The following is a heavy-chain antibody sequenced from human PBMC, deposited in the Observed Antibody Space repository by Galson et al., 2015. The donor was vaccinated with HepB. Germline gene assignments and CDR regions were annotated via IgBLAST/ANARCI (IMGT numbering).Heavy chain of an antibody. V-gene: IGHV1-69*13. Sequence: SVKVSCKASGGTFSSYAISWVRQAPGQGLEWMGGIIPIFGTANYAQKFQGRVTITADESTSTAYMELSSLRSEDTAVYYCARSRGCSGGSCYANQTDYYYYYVDVWGKGTTVTVSS. CDR2: IIPIFGTA. CDR1: GGTFSSYA. D-gene: IGHD2-15*01. J-gene: IGHJ6*03. CDR3: ARSRGCSGGSCYANQTDYYYYYVDV.